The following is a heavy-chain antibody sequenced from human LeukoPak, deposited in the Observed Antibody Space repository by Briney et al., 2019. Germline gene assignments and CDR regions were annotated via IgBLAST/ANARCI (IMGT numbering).Heavy chain of an antibody. D-gene: IGHD3-10*01. CDR1: GGTFSSYA. CDR2: IIPIFGTA. J-gene: IGHJ6*04. Sequence: ASVKVSCKASGGTFSSYAISWVRQAPGQGLEWMGGIIPIFGTANYAQKFQGRVTITADKSTSTAYMELSSLRSEDTAVYYCATGLWLGKYLDVWGKGTTVTISS. V-gene: IGHV1-69*06. CDR3: ATGLWLGKYLDV.